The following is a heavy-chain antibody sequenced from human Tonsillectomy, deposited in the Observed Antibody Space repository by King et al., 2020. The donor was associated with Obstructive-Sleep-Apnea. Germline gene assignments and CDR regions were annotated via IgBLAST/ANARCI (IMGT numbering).Heavy chain of an antibody. CDR2: IDPTDSYT. V-gene: IGHV5-10-1*03. D-gene: IGHD3-10*01. Sequence: QLVQSGAEVKKPGESLRISCKGSGYSFTSYWITWVRQMPGKGLEWMGRIDPTDSYTNYSPSFQGHVSISADKSISTAYLQWSSLKASDTAMYYCARRITYGSGSYYTAWFDPWGQGTLVTVSS. CDR3: ARRITYGSGSYYTAWFDP. CDR1: GYSFTSYW. J-gene: IGHJ5*02.